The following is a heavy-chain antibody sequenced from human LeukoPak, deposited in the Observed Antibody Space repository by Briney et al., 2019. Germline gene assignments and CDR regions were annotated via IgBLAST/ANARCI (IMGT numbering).Heavy chain of an antibody. Sequence: GSSVKVSCKASGGTFSSYAISWVRQAPGQGLEWMGGIIPIFGTANYAQKFQGWVTMTRDTSISTAYMDLSRLTSDDTAVYYCARHTSGSYYGIDYWGQGTLVTVSS. D-gene: IGHD3-10*01. CDR1: GGTFSSYA. CDR3: ARHTSGSYYGIDY. CDR2: IIPIFGTA. V-gene: IGHV1-69*05. J-gene: IGHJ4*02.